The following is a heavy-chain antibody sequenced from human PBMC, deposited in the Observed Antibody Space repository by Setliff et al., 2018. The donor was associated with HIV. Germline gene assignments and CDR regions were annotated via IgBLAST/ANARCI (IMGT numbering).Heavy chain of an antibody. V-gene: IGHV4-30-2*01. D-gene: IGHD6-13*01. CDR3: TGAEQQLPYYYYYYGMDV. CDR1: GGSISSGGYS. CDR2: IFHSGRI. J-gene: IGHJ6*02. Sequence: KTSETLSLTCAVSGGSISSGGYSWTWIRQPPGKGLEWIGYIFHSGRIYYNPTLKSRVTISVDTSKNQFSLKLSSMTAADTAVYYCTGAEQQLPYYYYYYGMDVWGQGTTVTVSS.